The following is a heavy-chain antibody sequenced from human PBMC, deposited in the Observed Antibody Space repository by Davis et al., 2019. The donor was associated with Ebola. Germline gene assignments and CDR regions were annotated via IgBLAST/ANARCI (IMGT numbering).Heavy chain of an antibody. V-gene: IGHV4-39*07. CDR2: IYYSGST. Sequence: SETLSLTCAVYGGSISSSSYYWGWIRQPPGKGLEWIGSIYYSGSTNYNPSLKSRVTISVDTSKNQFSLKLSSVTAADTAVYYCARAGIAAAGPRNAFDIWGQGTMVTVSS. CDR1: GGSISSSSYY. D-gene: IGHD6-13*01. J-gene: IGHJ3*02. CDR3: ARAGIAAAGPRNAFDI.